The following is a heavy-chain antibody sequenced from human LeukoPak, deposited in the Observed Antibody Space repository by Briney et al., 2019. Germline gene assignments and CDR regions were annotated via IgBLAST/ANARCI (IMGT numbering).Heavy chain of an antibody. CDR3: ARGAYGDYANRQYNWFDP. J-gene: IGHJ5*02. CDR1: GGSFSGYY. Sequence: KPSETLSLTCAVYGGSFSGYYWSWIRQPPDKGLECIGEISHSGSTNYNPSLKSRVTISIDTSKNQFSLKLSSVTAADTAVYYCARGAYGDYANRQYNWFDPWGQGTLVIVSS. D-gene: IGHD4-17*01. V-gene: IGHV4-34*01. CDR2: ISHSGST.